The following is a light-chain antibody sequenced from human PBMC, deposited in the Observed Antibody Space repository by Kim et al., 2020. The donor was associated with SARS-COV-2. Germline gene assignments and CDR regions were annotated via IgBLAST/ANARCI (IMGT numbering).Light chain of an antibody. CDR2: DVT. CDR1: SSDVGTYNL. CDR3: CSYAGSSTWV. V-gene: IGLV2-23*02. Sequence: GQSITISCTGTSSDVGTYNLVSWYQQHPGKAPKLMIYDVTKRPSGVSNRFSGSKSGNTASLTVSGLQAEDEADYYCCSYAGSSTWVFGGGTQLTVL. J-gene: IGLJ3*02.